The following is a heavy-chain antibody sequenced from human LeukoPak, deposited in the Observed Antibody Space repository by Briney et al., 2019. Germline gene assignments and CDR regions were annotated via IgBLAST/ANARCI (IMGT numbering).Heavy chain of an antibody. CDR1: GYSISSSSYY. CDR3: ARDREREHHWFDP. Sequence: SETLSLTCSVSGYSISSSSYYWGWIRQPPGKGLEWIGSIYYSGSTYYNPSLKSRVTISVDTSKNQFSLKLSSVTAADTAVYYCARDREREHHWFDPWGQGTLVTVSS. D-gene: IGHD1-26*01. CDR2: IYYSGST. J-gene: IGHJ5*02. V-gene: IGHV4-39*07.